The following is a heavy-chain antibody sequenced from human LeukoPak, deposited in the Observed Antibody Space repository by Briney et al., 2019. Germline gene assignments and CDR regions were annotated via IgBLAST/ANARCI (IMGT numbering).Heavy chain of an antibody. CDR2: IYPGDSDT. V-gene: IGHV5-51*01. Sequence: GESLKISCKGSGYSFTSYWIGWVRQMPGKGLEWMGIIYPGDSDTRYSPSFQGQVTISADKSISTAYLQWSSLKASDTAMYYCARPLMYSSSWTRGYYFDYWGQGTLVTVSS. D-gene: IGHD6-13*01. CDR1: GYSFTSYW. J-gene: IGHJ4*02. CDR3: ARPLMYSSSWTRGYYFDY.